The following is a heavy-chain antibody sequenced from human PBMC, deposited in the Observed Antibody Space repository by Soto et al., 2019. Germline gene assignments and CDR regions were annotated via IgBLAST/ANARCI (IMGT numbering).Heavy chain of an antibody. V-gene: IGHV3-30-3*02. CDR2: ISSDGSNK. CDR3: AKSQIPGATLYYYYGLDL. D-gene: IGHD2-2*01. Sequence: GGSLRLSCAAFNGYAMHWVRQAPGKGLEWVAVISSDGSNKFYADSVKGRFTLSRDISKNTMYLQTNSLRGEDTAVYYCAKSQIPGATLYYYYGLDLWDQGTTVTVSS. J-gene: IGHJ6*02. CDR1: NGYA.